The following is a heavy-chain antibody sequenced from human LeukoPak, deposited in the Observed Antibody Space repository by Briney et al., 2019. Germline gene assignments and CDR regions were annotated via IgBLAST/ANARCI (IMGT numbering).Heavy chain of an antibody. CDR3: ARVGYYDSSGYLVDY. CDR1: GGSISSGGYY. D-gene: IGHD3-22*01. J-gene: IGHJ4*02. Sequence: SETLSFTCTVSGGSISSGGYYWSWIRQHPGKGLEWIGYIYYSGSTYYNPSLKSRVTISVDTSKNQFSLKLSSVTAADTAVYYCARVGYYDSSGYLVDYWGQGTLVTVSS. CDR2: IYYSGST. V-gene: IGHV4-31*03.